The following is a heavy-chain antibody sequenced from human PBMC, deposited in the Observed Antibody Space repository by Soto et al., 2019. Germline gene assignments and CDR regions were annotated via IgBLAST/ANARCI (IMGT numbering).Heavy chain of an antibody. J-gene: IGHJ4*02. V-gene: IGHV3-64*01. CDR3: ARTSGYAFDY. CDR2: INSNGGST. CDR1: GFTFSSYA. D-gene: IGHD5-12*01. Sequence: EVQLVESGGGLVQPGGSLRLSCAASGFTFSSYAMHWVRQAPGKGLEYVSVINSNGGSTYYANSVKGRFTISRANSKNTLYLQMGSLRAEDMAVYYCARTSGYAFDYWGQGTLVTVSS.